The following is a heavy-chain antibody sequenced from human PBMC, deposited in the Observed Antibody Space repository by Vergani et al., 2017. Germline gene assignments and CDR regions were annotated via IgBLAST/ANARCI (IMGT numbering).Heavy chain of an antibody. CDR3: ARDLRYFGAYYMDV. J-gene: IGHJ6*03. CDR1: GFTFSSYA. D-gene: IGHD3-9*01. Sequence: QVQLVESGGGVVQPGRSLRLSCAASGFTFSSYAMHWVRQAPGKGLEWVAVISYDGSNKYYADSVKGRFTISRDNAKNSLYLQMNSLRAEDTAVYYCARDLRYFGAYYMDVWGKGTTVTVSS. CDR2: ISYDGSNK. V-gene: IGHV3-30-3*01.